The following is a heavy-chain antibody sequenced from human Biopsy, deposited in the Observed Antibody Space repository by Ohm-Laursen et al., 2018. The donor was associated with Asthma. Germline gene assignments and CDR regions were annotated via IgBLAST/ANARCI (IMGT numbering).Heavy chain of an antibody. CDR2: ISFDGSND. CDR1: GFSFSNFG. D-gene: IGHD1-26*01. CDR3: AKELFPGWELRRGPDS. J-gene: IGHJ4*02. Sequence: SLRLSCAASGFSFSNFGMHWVRQAPGKGLEWVAVISFDGSNDDYADSVKGRFTISRDNSKNTLFLEMNSLRPGDTAVYYCAKELFPGWELRRGPDSWGQGTLVTVSS. V-gene: IGHV3-30*18.